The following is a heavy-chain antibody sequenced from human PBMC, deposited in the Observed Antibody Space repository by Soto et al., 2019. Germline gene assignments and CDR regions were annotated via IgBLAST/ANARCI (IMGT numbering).Heavy chain of an antibody. J-gene: IGHJ6*02. Sequence: GGSPRISCAASGFTFSSYGMHWVRQAPGKGLEWVAVIWYDGSNKYYADSVKGRFTISRDNSKNTLYLQMNSLRAEDTAVYYCARDLYYDFWSGYYPDYYYYGMDVWGQGTTVTAP. CDR3: ARDLYYDFWSGYYPDYYYYGMDV. CDR1: GFTFSSYG. CDR2: IWYDGSNK. V-gene: IGHV3-33*01. D-gene: IGHD3-3*01.